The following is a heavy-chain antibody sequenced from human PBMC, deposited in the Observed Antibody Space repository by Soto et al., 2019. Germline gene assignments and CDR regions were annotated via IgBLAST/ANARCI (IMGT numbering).Heavy chain of an antibody. J-gene: IGHJ5*02. CDR3: AREGARLPPAGVNWFDP. CDR2: IIPIFGTA. CDR1: GGTFSSYA. D-gene: IGHD3-3*01. V-gene: IGHV1-69*01. Sequence: QVQLVQSGAEVKKPGSSVKVSCKASGGTFSSYAISWVRQAPGQGLEWMGGIIPIFGTANYEQKFQGRDTITANESTSTAYMELSSLRSEDTAVYYCAREGARLPPAGVNWFDPWGQGTLVTVSS.